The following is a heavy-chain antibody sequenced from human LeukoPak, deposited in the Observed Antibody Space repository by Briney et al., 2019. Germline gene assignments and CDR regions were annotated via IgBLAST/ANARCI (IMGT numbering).Heavy chain of an antibody. Sequence: SSETLSLTCTVSGGSISSSSYYWGWIRQPPGKGLEWIGSIYYSGSTYYNPSLKSRVTISVDTSKNQFSLKLSSVTAADTAVYYCARTSLTTVTTVDYWGQGTLVTVSS. D-gene: IGHD4-17*01. J-gene: IGHJ4*02. CDR2: IYYSGST. V-gene: IGHV4-39*07. CDR3: ARTSLTTVTTVDY. CDR1: GGSISSSSYY.